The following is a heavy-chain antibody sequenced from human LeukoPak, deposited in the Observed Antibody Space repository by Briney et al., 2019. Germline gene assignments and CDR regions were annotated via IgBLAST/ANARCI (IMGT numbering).Heavy chain of an antibody. CDR2: ISSSAATT. CDR3: ANRGGICIYCLDY. V-gene: IGHV3-23*01. D-gene: IGHD5-24*01. Sequence: GGSLRLSCAASGFTFSKYAMSWVRQAPGKGLEWFSGISSSAATTYYADSVKGRFSISRDSSKNTLYLQMNSLRAEDTAVYYCANRGGICIYCLDYWGQGTLVTVSS. CDR1: GFTFSKYA. J-gene: IGHJ4*02.